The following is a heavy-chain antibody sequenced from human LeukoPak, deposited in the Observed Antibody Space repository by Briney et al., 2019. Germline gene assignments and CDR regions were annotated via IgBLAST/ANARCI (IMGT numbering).Heavy chain of an antibody. CDR2: INHSGST. J-gene: IGHJ3*02. D-gene: IGHD2-2*01. Sequence: SETLSLTCAVYGGSFSGYYWSGIRQPPGKGLEGIGEINHSGSTNYNPSLKSRVTISVDTSKNQFSLKLSSATAADTAVYYCARLGVVPAALTSGAFDIWGQGTMVTVSS. CDR1: GGSFSGYY. CDR3: ARLGVVPAALTSGAFDI. V-gene: IGHV4-34*01.